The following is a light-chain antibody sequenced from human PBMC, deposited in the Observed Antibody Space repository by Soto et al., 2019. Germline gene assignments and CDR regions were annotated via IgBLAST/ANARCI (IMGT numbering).Light chain of an antibody. CDR3: CSYTGSHYV. CDR2: EVS. CDR1: SSDVGGYNY. J-gene: IGLJ1*01. V-gene: IGLV2-11*01. Sequence: QSALTQPRSVSGSPGQSVTISCTGTSSDVGGYNYVSWYQQYPGKAPKLMIYEVSKRPSRVPDRFSGSKSGNTASLIISGVQAEDEADYYCCSYTGSHYVFGTGTKLTVL.